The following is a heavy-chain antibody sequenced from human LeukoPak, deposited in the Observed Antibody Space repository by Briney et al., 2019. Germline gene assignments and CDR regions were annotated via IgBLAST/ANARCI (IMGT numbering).Heavy chain of an antibody. CDR3: ARNGITAARPPYYYYYYMDV. Sequence: SETLSLTCTVSGGSISSSSYYWGWIRQPPGKGLEWIGSINYSGITYYNPSLKSRVTISVDKSKNQFSLKLSSVTAADTAVYYCARNGITAARPPYYYYYYMDVWGKGTTVTVSS. CDR1: GGSISSSSYY. D-gene: IGHD6-6*01. V-gene: IGHV4-39*07. CDR2: INYSGIT. J-gene: IGHJ6*03.